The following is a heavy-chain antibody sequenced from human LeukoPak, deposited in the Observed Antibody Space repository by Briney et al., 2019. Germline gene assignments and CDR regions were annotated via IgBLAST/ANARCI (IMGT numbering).Heavy chain of an antibody. CDR1: GGSFNGYY. V-gene: IGHV4-34*01. J-gene: IGHJ5*02. Sequence: PSETLSLTCAVYGGSFNGYYWSWIRQPPGKGLEWIGEINHSGSTNYNPSLKSRVTISVDTSNNQFSLKLSSVTAADTAVYYCARGLRRYYGAVSYYNNNNWFDPWGQGTLVTVSS. D-gene: IGHD3-10*01. CDR2: INHSGST. CDR3: ARGLRRYYGAVSYYNNNNWFDP.